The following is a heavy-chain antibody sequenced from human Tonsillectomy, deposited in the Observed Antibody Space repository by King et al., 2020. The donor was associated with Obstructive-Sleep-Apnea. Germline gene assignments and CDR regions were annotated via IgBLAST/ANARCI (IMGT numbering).Heavy chain of an antibody. CDR2: LSHDGSNK. J-gene: IGHJ4*02. V-gene: IGHV3-30*04. Sequence: VQLVQSGGGVVQPGRSLRLSCAASGFTFNNYALHWVRQAPGKGLEWVAVLSHDGSNKYYADSVEGRFTISRDNSKNTLYLQMNSLRADDTAVYYCARDAGYSGYDYVDYWGQGTLVTVSS. CDR3: ARDAGYSGYDYVDY. CDR1: GFTFNNYA. D-gene: IGHD5-12*01.